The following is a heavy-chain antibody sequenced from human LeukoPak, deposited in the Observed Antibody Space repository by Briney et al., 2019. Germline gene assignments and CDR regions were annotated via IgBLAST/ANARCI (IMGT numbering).Heavy chain of an antibody. CDR3: TRIWDTSGWDEWWFFDY. J-gene: IGHJ4*02. CDR2: INPNNGGT. CDR1: GDTFIRYG. V-gene: IGHV1-2*02. D-gene: IGHD6-19*01. Sequence: ASVKVSCKASGDTFIRYGISWVRQAPGQGLEWMGWINPNNGGTNYAQKFQGRVTMTRDTSIATAYMELSRLRSDDTAIYYCTRIWDTSGWDEWWFFDYWGQGTLVTVSS.